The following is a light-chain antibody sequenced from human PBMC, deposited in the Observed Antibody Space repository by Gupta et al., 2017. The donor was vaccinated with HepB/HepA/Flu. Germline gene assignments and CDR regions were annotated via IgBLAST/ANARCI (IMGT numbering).Light chain of an antibody. CDR1: QGISSY. CDR3: QRNYTSLD. CDR2: SAS. Sequence: DIQLTQSPSSLSASVGDRVTITCRVSQGISSYLNWYRQKPGKVPKLLIYSASKLKSGVPSRFSGSGDEKDFTLTSSRLQNEDGANYYGQRNYTSLDFGQGTRLEIK. V-gene: IGKV1-37*01. J-gene: IGKJ5*01.